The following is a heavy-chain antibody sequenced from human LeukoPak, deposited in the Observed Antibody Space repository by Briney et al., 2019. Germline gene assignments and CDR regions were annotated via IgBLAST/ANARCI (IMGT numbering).Heavy chain of an antibody. CDR1: GGSISSSSYY. D-gene: IGHD4-17*01. CDR3: ARDPDDYGDYGVDY. J-gene: IGHJ4*02. CDR2: IYTSGST. V-gene: IGHV4-61*02. Sequence: SETLSLTCTVSGGSISSSSYYWGWIRQPAGKGLEWIGRIYTSGSTNYNPSLKRRVTISVDTSKNQFSLKLSSVTAADTAVYYCARDPDDYGDYGVDYWGQGTLVTVSS.